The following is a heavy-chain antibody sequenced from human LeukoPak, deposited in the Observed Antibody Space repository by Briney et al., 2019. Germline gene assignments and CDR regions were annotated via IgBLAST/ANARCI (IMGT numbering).Heavy chain of an antibody. CDR1: GGTFSSYA. CDR3: ASYYDSSGYYYIAFDI. J-gene: IGHJ3*02. D-gene: IGHD3-22*01. CDR2: IIPIFGTA. V-gene: IGHV1-69*05. Sequence: SVKVSCKASGGTFSSYAISWVRQAPGQGLEWMGRIIPIFGTANYAQKFQDRVTITTDESTSTAYMELSSLRSEDTAVYYCASYYDSSGYYYIAFDIWGQGTMVTVSS.